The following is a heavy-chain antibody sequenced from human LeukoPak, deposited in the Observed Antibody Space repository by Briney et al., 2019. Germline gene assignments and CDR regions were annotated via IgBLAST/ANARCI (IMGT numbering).Heavy chain of an antibody. D-gene: IGHD6-13*01. CDR2: IDWDDDK. CDR1: RFSLSTSGMR. Sequence: SGPALVKPTQTLTLTCTFSRFSLSTSGMRVSWIRQPPGKALEWLARIDWDDDKFYSTSLKTRLTISKDTSKNQVVLTMTNMDPVDTATYYCARLLGGYSSSWYRFDYWGQGTLVTVSS. CDR3: ARLLGGYSSSWYRFDY. J-gene: IGHJ4*02. V-gene: IGHV2-70*04.